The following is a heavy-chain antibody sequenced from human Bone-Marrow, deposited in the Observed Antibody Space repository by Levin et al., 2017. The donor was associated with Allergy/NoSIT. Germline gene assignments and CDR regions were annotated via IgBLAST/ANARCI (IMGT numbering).Heavy chain of an antibody. D-gene: IGHD3-22*01. V-gene: IGHV1-46*01. J-gene: IGHJ4*02. CDR3: ARGLKVYSYESTGYHDY. CDR2: INPSGGNT. Sequence: ASVKVSCKASGYTFSSYYLYWVRQATGQGLEWIGVINPSGGNTKYAQTFQGRVSMTGDTSTNTVYMELTSLRSDDTAVYYCARGLKVYSYESTGYHDYWGQGTLVTVSS. CDR1: GYTFSSYY.